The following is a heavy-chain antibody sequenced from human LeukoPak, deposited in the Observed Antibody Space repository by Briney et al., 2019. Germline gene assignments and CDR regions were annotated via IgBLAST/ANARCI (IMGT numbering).Heavy chain of an antibody. D-gene: IGHD3-22*01. CDR3: ARGHYDSSGYFPYYFEY. CDR2: IYSSGST. CDR1: GDTVSSGGYF. V-gene: IGHV4-31*03. Sequence: PSQTLSLTCSVSGDTVSSGGYFWTWIRQDPGKGLEWIGYIYSSGSTFYSPSLNSRVIISLDTSKNQFSLVLNSVTAADTAVYYCARGHYDSSGYFPYYFEYWGQGTLVTVSS. J-gene: IGHJ4*02.